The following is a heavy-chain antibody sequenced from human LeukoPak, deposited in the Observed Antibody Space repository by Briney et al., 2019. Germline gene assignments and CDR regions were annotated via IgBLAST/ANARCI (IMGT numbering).Heavy chain of an antibody. CDR3: ARDTRSYDSSGYYFFDF. Sequence: SETLSLTCTVSGASIRSYYWNWLRQPPGKGLEWIVYINYSGSTNFNPSLKSRATISMDTSKHHFSLKLSSVTAADTALYYCARDTRSYDSSGYYFFDFWGQGTLVTVSS. J-gene: IGHJ4*02. CDR1: GASIRSYY. CDR2: INYSGST. V-gene: IGHV4-59*01. D-gene: IGHD3-22*01.